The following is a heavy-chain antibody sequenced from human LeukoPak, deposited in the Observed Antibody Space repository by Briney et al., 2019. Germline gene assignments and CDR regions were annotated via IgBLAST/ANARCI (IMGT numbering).Heavy chain of an antibody. CDR1: GDSIRSGSYY. D-gene: IGHD5-12*01. V-gene: IGHV4-61*02. CDR3: TRDYSGYDSHGF. Sequence: SETLSLTCTVSGDSIRSGSYYWSWIRQPAGTGLEWIGRIYTSGITNCNPSLKTRVNISVDTSKNQFSLKLSSVSAADTAVYYCTRDYSGYDSHGFWGQGTLVIVSS. CDR2: IYTSGIT. J-gene: IGHJ4*02.